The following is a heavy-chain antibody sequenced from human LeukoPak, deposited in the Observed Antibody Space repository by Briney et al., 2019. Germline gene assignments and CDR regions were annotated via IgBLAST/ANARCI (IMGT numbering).Heavy chain of an antibody. CDR2: ISGSGGST. D-gene: IGHD1-14*01. CDR3: ARRGTPIDY. V-gene: IGHV3-23*01. J-gene: IGHJ4*02. CDR1: GFSFSSYA. Sequence: PGGSLRLSCAASGFSFSSYAMSWVRQAPGKGLEWVSAISGSGGSTYYADSVKGRFTISRDNSKNTLHLQMNSLRAEDTAVYYCARRGTPIDYWGQGTLVTVSS.